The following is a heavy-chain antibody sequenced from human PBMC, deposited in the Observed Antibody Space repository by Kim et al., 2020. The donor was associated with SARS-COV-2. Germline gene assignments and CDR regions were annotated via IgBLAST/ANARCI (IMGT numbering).Heavy chain of an antibody. J-gene: IGHJ4*02. CDR2: IYYSGST. Sequence: SETLSLTCTVSGGSISSGGYYWSWIRQHPGKGLEWIGYIYYSGSTYYNPSLKSRVTISVDTSKNQISLKLSSVSAADTAVYYCARSNDSSGYYYVGYFDYWGQGTLVTVSS. D-gene: IGHD3-22*01. CDR3: ARSNDSSGYYYVGYFDY. CDR1: GGSISSGGYY. V-gene: IGHV4-31*03.